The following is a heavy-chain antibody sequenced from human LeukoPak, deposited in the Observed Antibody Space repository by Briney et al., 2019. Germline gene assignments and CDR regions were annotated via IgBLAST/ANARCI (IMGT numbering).Heavy chain of an antibody. CDR3: AKDWAVLGTMVPN. V-gene: IGHV3-30*02. CDR1: GLIFGSYG. CDR2: IRFDGTNK. D-gene: IGHD5-12*01. Sequence: GGSRRLSCAASGLIFGSYGMHWVRQAPGKGLEGVAFIRFDGTNKYYAESVKGPFTIPRDNSKNTLYLQMNSLRPEDTAVYYCAKDWAVLGTMVPNWGQGTVVTVSS. J-gene: IGHJ4*02.